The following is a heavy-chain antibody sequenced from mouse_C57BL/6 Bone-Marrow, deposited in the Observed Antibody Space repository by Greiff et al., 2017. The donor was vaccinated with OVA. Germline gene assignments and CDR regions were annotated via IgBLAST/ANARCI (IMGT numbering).Heavy chain of an antibody. Sequence: EVQLQQSGPELVKPGASVKISCKASGYSFTGYYMHWVKQSHGNILAWIGYIYPYHGVSSYNQKFKGKATLTVDKSSSTAYMELRRRTSEDTAVYYCARGTGFDYWGQGTTLTVSS. J-gene: IGHJ2*01. V-gene: IGHV1-31*01. CDR1: GYSFTGYY. CDR3: ARGTGFDY. CDR2: IYPYHGVS. D-gene: IGHD3-3*01.